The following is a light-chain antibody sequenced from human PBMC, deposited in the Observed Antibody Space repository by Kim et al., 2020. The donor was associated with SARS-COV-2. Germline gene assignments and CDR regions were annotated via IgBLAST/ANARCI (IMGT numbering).Light chain of an antibody. Sequence: VSLGERATPSCRSSQCISNNLAWYQQKPGQAPRLLIHGASTRATGVPARFSGSGSGTEFTLTISSLQSEDFVVYYCQEYSNWPPYTFGQGTKLEI. J-gene: IGKJ2*01. CDR1: QCISNN. CDR2: GAS. V-gene: IGKV3-15*01. CDR3: QEYSNWPPYT.